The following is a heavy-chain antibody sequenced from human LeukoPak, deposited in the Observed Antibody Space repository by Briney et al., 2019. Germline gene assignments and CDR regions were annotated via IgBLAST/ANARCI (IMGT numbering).Heavy chain of an antibody. CDR1: GFTFSNHG. CDR3: AKENTNAMDYFDY. CDR2: ISYDGRKT. V-gene: IGHV3-30*18. Sequence: GGSLRLSCAASGFTFSNHGMHWVRQAPGKGLEWVSVISYDGRKTYYADSVKGRFTISRDNSKNILYLQMNSLRAEDTALYYCAKENTNAMDYFDYWGQGTLVTVSS. J-gene: IGHJ4*02.